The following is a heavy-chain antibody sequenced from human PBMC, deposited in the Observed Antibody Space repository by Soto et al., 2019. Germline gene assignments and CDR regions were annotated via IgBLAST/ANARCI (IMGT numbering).Heavy chain of an antibody. CDR1: GFTFSSYG. D-gene: IGHD4-17*01. V-gene: IGHV3-33*01. CDR2: IWYDGSNK. J-gene: IGHJ3*02. Sequence: QVQLVESGGGVVQPGRSLRLSCAACGFTFSSYGMHWFRQAPGKGLEWVAVIWYDGSNKYYADSVKGRFTISRDNSKNTLYLQMTSLRAEDTAVYYCASSTWNPYGDYGSFDIWGQGTMVTVSS. CDR3: ASSTWNPYGDYGSFDI.